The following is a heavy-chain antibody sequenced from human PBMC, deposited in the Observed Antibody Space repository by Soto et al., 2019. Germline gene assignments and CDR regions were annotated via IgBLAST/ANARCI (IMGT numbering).Heavy chain of an antibody. J-gene: IGHJ6*02. Sequence: GGSLRFSCAASGFTVSSNYMSWVRQAPGKGLEWVSVIYSGGSTYYADSVKGRFTISRDNSKNTLYLQMNSLRAEDTAVYYCASRNYYDSSGYYPVSYYYGMDVWGQGTTVTVSS. D-gene: IGHD3-22*01. CDR2: IYSGGST. CDR3: ASRNYYDSSGYYPVSYYYGMDV. CDR1: GFTVSSNY. V-gene: IGHV3-53*01.